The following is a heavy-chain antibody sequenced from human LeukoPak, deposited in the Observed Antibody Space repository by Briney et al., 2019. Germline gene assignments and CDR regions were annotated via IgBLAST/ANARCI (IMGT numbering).Heavy chain of an antibody. CDR1: GYTFTGYY. J-gene: IGHJ4*02. D-gene: IGHD3-16*02. CDR2: INPNSGGT. Sequence: ASVKVSCKASGYTFTGYYMHWVRQAPGQGLEWMGRINPNSGGTNYAQKFQGRVTTTRDTSISTAYMELSRLRSDDTAVYYCARDGGGITFGGVIVRPDYWGQGTLVTVSS. CDR3: ARDGGGITFGGVIVRPDY. V-gene: IGHV1-2*06.